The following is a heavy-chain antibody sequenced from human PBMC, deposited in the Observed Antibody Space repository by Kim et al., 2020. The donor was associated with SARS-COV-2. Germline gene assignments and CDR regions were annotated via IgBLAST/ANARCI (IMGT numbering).Heavy chain of an antibody. D-gene: IGHD2-2*01. V-gene: IGHV1-2*02. CDR3: ARGRERVVVVPAGPFDY. CDR1: GYTFTGYY. J-gene: IGHJ4*02. Sequence: ASVKVSCKASGYTFTGYYMHWVRQAPGQVLEWMGWINPNSGGTNYAQKFQGRVTMTRDTPISTAYMELSRLRSDDTAVYYCARGRERVVVVPAGPFDYWGQGTLVTVSS. CDR2: INPNSGGT.